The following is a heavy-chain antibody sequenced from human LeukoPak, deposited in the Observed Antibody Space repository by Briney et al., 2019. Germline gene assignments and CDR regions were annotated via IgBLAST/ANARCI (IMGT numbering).Heavy chain of an antibody. CDR3: ARDLWFMRLGIYGSSQEDY. V-gene: IGHV3-7*01. CDR2: IKQDGSEK. CDR1: GFTFSSYW. Sequence: GGSLRLSCAASGFTFSSYWMSWVREAPGKGLEWVANIKQDGSEKYYVDSVKGRFTISRDNAKNSLYLQMNSLRAEDTAVYYCARDLWFMRLGIYGSSQEDYWGQGTLVTVSS. D-gene: IGHD3-10*01. J-gene: IGHJ4*02.